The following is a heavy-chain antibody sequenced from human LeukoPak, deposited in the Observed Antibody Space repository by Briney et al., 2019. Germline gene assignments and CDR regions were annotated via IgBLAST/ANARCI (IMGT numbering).Heavy chain of an antibody. CDR3: ARRGAVAGTFDY. V-gene: IGHV3-74*01. Sequence: GGSLRLSCAASGFTFSSYWMHWVRQAPGKGLVWVSRINSDGSSTNYADSVKGRFTISRDNAKNTLYLQMNSLRAEDTAVYYCARRGAVAGTFDYWGQGTLVTVSS. J-gene: IGHJ4*02. CDR1: GFTFSSYW. CDR2: INSDGSST. D-gene: IGHD6-19*01.